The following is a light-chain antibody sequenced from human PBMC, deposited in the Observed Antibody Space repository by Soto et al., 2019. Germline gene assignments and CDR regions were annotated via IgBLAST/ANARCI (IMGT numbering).Light chain of an antibody. J-gene: IGKJ1*01. CDR2: GAS. Sequence: DIVLTQSPGTLSLSPGERATLSCRASQSVSSNHLAWYQQKPGQAPRLLIYGASSRATGIPDRFSGSGSGTDFTLTISRLEPEDFAVYYCQQYRDSRTFGQGTKVDI. CDR1: QSVSSNH. CDR3: QQYRDSRT. V-gene: IGKV3-20*01.